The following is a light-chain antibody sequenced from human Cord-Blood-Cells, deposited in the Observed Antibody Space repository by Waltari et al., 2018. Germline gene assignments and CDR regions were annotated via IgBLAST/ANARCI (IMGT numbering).Light chain of an antibody. Sequence: QSALTQPASVSGSPGQSITIPCTGTSSDGGGYNYVSWYQQHPGKAPKLMIYEVSNRPSGVSNRFSCSKSGNTASLTISGRQAEDEADYYCSSYTSSSTYVFGTGTKVTVL. CDR2: EVS. CDR3: SSYTSSSTYV. J-gene: IGLJ1*01. CDR1: SSDGGGYNY. V-gene: IGLV2-14*01.